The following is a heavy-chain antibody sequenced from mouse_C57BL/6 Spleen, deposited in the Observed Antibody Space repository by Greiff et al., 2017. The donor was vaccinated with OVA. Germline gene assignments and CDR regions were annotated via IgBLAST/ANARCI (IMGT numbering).Heavy chain of an antibody. CDR1: GYTFTSYW. V-gene: IGHV1-74*01. CDR2: IHPSDSDT. D-gene: IGHD2-4*01. CDR3: ALYDFPFAY. Sequence: QVQLKQSGAELVKPGASVKVSCKASGYTFTSYWMHWVKQRPGQGLEWIGRIHPSDSDTNYNQKFKGKATLTVDKSSSTAYMQLSSLTSEDSAVYYCALYDFPFAYWGQGTLVTVSA. J-gene: IGHJ3*01.